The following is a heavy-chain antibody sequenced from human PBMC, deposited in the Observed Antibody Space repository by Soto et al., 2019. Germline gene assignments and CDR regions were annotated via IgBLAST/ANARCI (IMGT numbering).Heavy chain of an antibody. D-gene: IGHD3-22*01. Sequence: AXEFLTLSCAVSGFTFSDYDMSWIGQAPGKGLEWVSFINNNDRVIYYADSVKGRFTISRDNAKTSLYLRMNSLRAEDTAIYYCPRKYYYDSRAFDSWGQGTLVTVSS. CDR3: PRKYYYDSRAFDS. CDR1: GFTFSDYD. V-gene: IGHV3-11*01. CDR2: INNNDRVI. J-gene: IGHJ4*02.